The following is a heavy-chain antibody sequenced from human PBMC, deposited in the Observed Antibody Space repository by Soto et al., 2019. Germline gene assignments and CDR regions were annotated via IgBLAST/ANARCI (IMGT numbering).Heavy chain of an antibody. CDR1: WGPASSYT. J-gene: IGHJ5*02. CDR2: IIPIFGTA. V-gene: IGHV1-69*01. CDR3: ARGCSSTSCYTENWFDP. D-gene: IGHD2-2*01. Sequence: AGGASWGPASSYTMMWVRQAQGQGLEWMGGIIPIFGTANYAQKFQGRVTITADESTSTAYMELSSLRSEDTAVYYCARGCSSTSCYTENWFDPWGQGTLVKVSS.